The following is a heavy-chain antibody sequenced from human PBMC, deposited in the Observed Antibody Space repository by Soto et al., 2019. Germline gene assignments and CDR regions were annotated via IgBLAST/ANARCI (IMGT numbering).Heavy chain of an antibody. CDR1: GGSINSGGHY. V-gene: IGHV4-31*03. J-gene: IGHJ3*02. D-gene: IGHD4-17*01. CDR3: ARDMGDDGDNDGAFDI. Sequence: QVQLQESGPGLVKPSQTLSLTCTVSGGSINSGGHYWSWIRQHPGKGLEWIGYIHSSGSTYYNPSLKSRVIISLDTSKNQFSLKLSTVTAADTAVYYCARDMGDDGDNDGAFDIWGQGTLVTVSS. CDR2: IHSSGST.